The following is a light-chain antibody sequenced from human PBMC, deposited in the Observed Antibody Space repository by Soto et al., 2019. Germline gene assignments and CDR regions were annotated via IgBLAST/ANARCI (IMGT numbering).Light chain of an antibody. CDR3: SSYTSSNTLL. Sequence: QSALTQPPSVSGSHGHSVTISCTGTSSDVGSYNRVSWYQQPPGTAPKLMIYEVSNRPSGVPDRFSGSKSGNTASLTISGLQAEDEADYYCSSYTSSNTLLFGGGTKLTVL. CDR1: SSDVGSYNR. V-gene: IGLV2-18*02. CDR2: EVS. J-gene: IGLJ2*01.